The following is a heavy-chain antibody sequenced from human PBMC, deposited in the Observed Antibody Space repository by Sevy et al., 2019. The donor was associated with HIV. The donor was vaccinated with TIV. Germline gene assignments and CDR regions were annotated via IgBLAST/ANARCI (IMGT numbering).Heavy chain of an antibody. V-gene: IGHV3-21*01. CDR1: GFTFSENT. CDR2: ISSSSSYI. J-gene: IGHJ4*02. D-gene: IGHD5-18*01. CDR3: ARNPGYNYPDY. Sequence: GGSLRLSCAASGFTFSENTMNWVRQAPGKGLEWVSSISSSSSYIFYAYSVKGRFTISRDNAKNSLFLQMNSLRADDTAVYYCARNPGYNYPDYWGQGILVTVSS.